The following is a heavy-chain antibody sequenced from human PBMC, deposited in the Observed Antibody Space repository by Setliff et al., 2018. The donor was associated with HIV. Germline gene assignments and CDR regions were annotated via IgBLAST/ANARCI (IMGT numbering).Heavy chain of an antibody. D-gene: IGHD2-15*01. CDR2: IFASGST. Sequence: SETLSLTCTVSGGSIMSYCWNWIRQPPGKGLEWIGHIFASGSTKYNPSLQSRATISIDTSKNQFSLKLRSVTAADTAVYYCARAPLSGGSFGWFDPWGQGTLVTVSS. J-gene: IGHJ5*02. CDR3: ARAPLSGGSFGWFDP. V-gene: IGHV4-4*09. CDR1: GGSIMSYC.